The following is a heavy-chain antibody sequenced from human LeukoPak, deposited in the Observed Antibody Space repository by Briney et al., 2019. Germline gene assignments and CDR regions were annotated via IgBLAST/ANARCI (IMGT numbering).Heavy chain of an antibody. Sequence: GGSLRLSCAASGFTFDDYAMHWVRQAPGKGLEWVSGISWNSGSIGYADSVKGRFTISRDNAKNSLYLQMNSLRAEDTALYYCAKELRYCSGGSCPFDAFDIWGQGTMVTVSS. CDR3: AKELRYCSGGSCPFDAFDI. CDR2: ISWNSGSI. CDR1: GFTFDDYA. D-gene: IGHD2-15*01. J-gene: IGHJ3*02. V-gene: IGHV3-9*01.